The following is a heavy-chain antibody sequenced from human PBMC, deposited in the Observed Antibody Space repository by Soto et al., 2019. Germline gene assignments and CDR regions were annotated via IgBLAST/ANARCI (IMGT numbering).Heavy chain of an antibody. J-gene: IGHJ4*02. CDR1: GFTFSNAW. D-gene: IGHD3-10*01. CDR3: PPRFGGVKAY. CDR2: IKSKTDGGTI. Sequence: EVQLVESGGGLVKPGGSLRLSCAASGFTFSNAWMNWVRQAPGKGLEWVGRIKSKTDGGTIDYAAPVKARFTISRDDSENPLYLQMGRLKTEDTAVYYGPPRFGGVKAYWGQGTLVTVSS. V-gene: IGHV3-15*07.